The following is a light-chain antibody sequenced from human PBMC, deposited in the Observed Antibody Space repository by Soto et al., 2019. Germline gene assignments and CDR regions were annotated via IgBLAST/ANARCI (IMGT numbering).Light chain of an antibody. CDR1: QDISNY. V-gene: IGKV1-33*01. J-gene: IGKJ5*01. CDR2: DAS. CDR3: QQYDTLPIT. Sequence: DIQLTQSPSSLSASVGDRVTITCQASQDISNYLDWYQQKPGKAPKLLIYDASNLQTGVPSRFSGSASGTDFTFTINNLQPEDIATYYCQQYDTLPITFGQGTRLEIK.